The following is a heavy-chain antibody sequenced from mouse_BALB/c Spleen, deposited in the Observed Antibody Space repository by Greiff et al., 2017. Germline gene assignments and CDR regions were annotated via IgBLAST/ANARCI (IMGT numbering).Heavy chain of an antibody. Sequence: EVQRVESGGGLVQPGGSRKLSCAASGFTFSSFGMHWVRQAPEKGLEWVAYISSGSSTIYYADTVKGRFTISSDNPKNTLFLQMTSLRSEDTAMYYCAGGRGYAMDYWGQGTSVTVSS. CDR3: AGGRGYAMDY. CDR2: ISSGSSTI. CDR1: GFTFSSFG. V-gene: IGHV5-17*02. J-gene: IGHJ4*01.